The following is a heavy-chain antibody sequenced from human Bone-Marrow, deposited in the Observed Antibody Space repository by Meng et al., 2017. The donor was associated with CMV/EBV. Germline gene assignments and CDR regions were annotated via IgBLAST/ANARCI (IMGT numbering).Heavy chain of an antibody. CDR2: LPYDGSNK. D-gene: IGHD2-15*01. CDR1: GFTFSRYD. V-gene: IGHV3-30*02. J-gene: IGHJ3*02. CDR3: AKLLTSDPSDAFDI. Sequence: GESLKISCAASGFTFSRYDFHWVRQAPGKGLEWVAFLPYDGSNKYYADSVKGRFTTSRDNSKNTLYLQMISLRAEDTAVYYCAKLLTSDPSDAFDIWGQGTMVTVSS.